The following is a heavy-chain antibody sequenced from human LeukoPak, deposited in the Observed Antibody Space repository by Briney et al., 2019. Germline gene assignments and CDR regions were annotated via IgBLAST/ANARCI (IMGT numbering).Heavy chain of an antibody. V-gene: IGHV3-30*03. CDR2: ISYDGSNK. D-gene: IGHD5-24*01. J-gene: IGHJ5*02. CDR3: ARTKENLENWFDP. CDR1: GFTFSSYG. Sequence: PGGSLRLSCAASGFTFSSYGMHWVRQAPGKGLEWEAVISYDGSNKYYADSVKGRFTISRDNSKNTFHLQMNSLRPEDTAVYYCARTKENLENWFDPWGQGTLVTVSS.